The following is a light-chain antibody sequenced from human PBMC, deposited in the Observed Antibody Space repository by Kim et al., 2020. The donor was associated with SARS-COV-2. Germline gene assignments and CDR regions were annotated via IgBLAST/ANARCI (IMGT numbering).Light chain of an antibody. CDR1: QSVSSSY. Sequence: EIVLTQSPGTLSLSPGERATLSCRASQSVSSSYLAWYQQKPGQAPRLLIYGASSRATGIPDRFSGSGSATDFTLTISRLEPEDFAVYYCRQYGSSPWTFGQGTKVDIK. J-gene: IGKJ1*01. CDR3: RQYGSSPWT. V-gene: IGKV3-20*01. CDR2: GAS.